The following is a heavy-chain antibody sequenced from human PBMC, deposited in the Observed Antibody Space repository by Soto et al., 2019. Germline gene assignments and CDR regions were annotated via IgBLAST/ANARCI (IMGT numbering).Heavy chain of an antibody. V-gene: IGHV3-23*01. CDR2: ISCSGGNI. D-gene: IGHD6-6*01. CDR3: AKSDRIAARPHVIDY. Sequence: PGGSLRLSCAASGFTFSSYAMSWFRQAPGKGLEWVSAISCSGGNIFSADSVKGRFTISRDNSKNMLYLQMNSLRAEDTAVYYCAKSDRIAARPHVIDYWGQGTLVTVSS. J-gene: IGHJ4*02. CDR1: GFTFSSYA.